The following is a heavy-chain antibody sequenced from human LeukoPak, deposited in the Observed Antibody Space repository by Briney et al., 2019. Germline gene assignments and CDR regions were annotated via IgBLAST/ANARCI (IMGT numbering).Heavy chain of an antibody. CDR2: IYTSGST. CDR3: ARGAGYCSSTSCYTMGIDY. D-gene: IGHD2-2*01. Sequence: SETLSLTCTVSGGSISGSSYYWGWIRQPAGKGLEWIGRIYTSGSTNYNPSLKSRVTISVDTSKNQFSLKLSSVTAADTAVYYCARGAGYCSSTSCYTMGIDYWGQGTLVTVSS. CDR1: GGSISGSSYY. J-gene: IGHJ4*02. V-gene: IGHV4-61*02.